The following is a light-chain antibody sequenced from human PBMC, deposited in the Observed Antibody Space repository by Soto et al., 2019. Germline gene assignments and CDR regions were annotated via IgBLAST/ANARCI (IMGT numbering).Light chain of an antibody. CDR3: QQYNNWPLT. CDR1: HRVAGY. Sequence: EILMTQSPATLSVSPGERATLSCRASHRVAGYLAWYQQKPGQAPRLLIYDASTRATGIPARFSGSGSGTLFTLTISSLQSEDFAVYYCQQYNNWPLTFGGGNKVEI. J-gene: IGKJ4*01. V-gene: IGKV3-15*01. CDR2: DAS.